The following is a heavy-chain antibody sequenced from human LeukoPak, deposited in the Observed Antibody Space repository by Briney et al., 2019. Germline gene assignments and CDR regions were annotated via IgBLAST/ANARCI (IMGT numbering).Heavy chain of an antibody. J-gene: IGHJ6*04. V-gene: IGHV3-33*01. CDR3: ARDGRDYDMLTGYPFDYYYYGMDV. CDR1: GFTFSSYG. D-gene: IGHD3-9*01. Sequence: PGRSLRLSCAASGFTFSSYGMHWVRQAPGKGLEWVAVIWYDGSNKYYADSVKGRFTISRDNSKNTLYLQMNSVRAEDTAVYYCARDGRDYDMLTGYPFDYYYYGMDVWGKGTTVTVSS. CDR2: IWYDGSNK.